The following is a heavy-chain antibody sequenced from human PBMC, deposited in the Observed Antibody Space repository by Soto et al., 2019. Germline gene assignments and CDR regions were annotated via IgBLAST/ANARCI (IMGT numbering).Heavy chain of an antibody. V-gene: IGHV3-33*01. CDR1: GFTFTSYG. J-gene: IGHJ4*02. D-gene: IGHD3-16*01. CDR3: ARDFSYGSHDF. Sequence: GSLRLSCAASGFTFTSYGFNWVRQAPGKGLEWVAGIWYDGSRKIYADSVRGRFTISRDNSEDTVYLQMNSLSDDDTAVYYCARDFSYGSHDFRGQGALVTVSS. CDR2: IWYDGSRK.